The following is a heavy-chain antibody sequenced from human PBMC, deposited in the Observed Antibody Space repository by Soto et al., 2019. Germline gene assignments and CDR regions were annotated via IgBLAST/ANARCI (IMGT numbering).Heavy chain of an antibody. CDR3: ARVNNWNDGEGDY. Sequence: QVQLVQSGAEVKKPGSSVKVSCKASGGTFSSYAISWVRQAPGQGLEWMGGIIPIFGTANYAQKFQGRGTITAYECTSTAYMELRSLTSEATAVYYCARVNNWNDGEGDYWGQGTLVTVSS. CDR2: IIPIFGTA. CDR1: GGTFSSYA. V-gene: IGHV1-69*01. J-gene: IGHJ4*02. D-gene: IGHD1-20*01.